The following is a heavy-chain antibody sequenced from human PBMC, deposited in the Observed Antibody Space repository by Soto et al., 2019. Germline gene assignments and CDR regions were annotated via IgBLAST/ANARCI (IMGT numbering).Heavy chain of an antibody. Sequence: ASVKVSCKASGYTFTSYGISWVRQAPGQGLEWVGWISAYNGNTNYAQKLQGRVTMTTDTSTSTAYMELRSLRSDDTAVYYCAREDPKYYDFWSGYFGYYYYGMDVWGQGTTVTVSS. J-gene: IGHJ6*02. V-gene: IGHV1-18*01. CDR3: AREDPKYYDFWSGYFGYYYYGMDV. D-gene: IGHD3-3*01. CDR1: GYTFTSYG. CDR2: ISAYNGNT.